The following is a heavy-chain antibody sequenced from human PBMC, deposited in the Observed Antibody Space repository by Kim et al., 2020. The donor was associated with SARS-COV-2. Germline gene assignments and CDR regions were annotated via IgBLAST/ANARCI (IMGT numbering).Heavy chain of an antibody. Sequence: GGSLRLSCAASGFTFDDYAMHWVRQAPGKGLEWVSGISWDSGSIGYADAVKGRFTISRDNAKNSLYLQMNSLRAEDTALYYCAKDNGYNPSSGFDYWGQGPLVTVSS. CDR3: AKDNGYNPSSGFDY. CDR2: ISWDSGSI. D-gene: IGHD5-12*01. J-gene: IGHJ4*02. V-gene: IGHV3-9*01. CDR1: GFTFDDYA.